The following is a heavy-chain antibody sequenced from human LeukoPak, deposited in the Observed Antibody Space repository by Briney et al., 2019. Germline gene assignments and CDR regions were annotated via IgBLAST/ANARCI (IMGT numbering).Heavy chain of an antibody. CDR2: INPNSGGT. CDR3: ARNDGYHDMLTGYRAFDI. Sequence: GASVKVSCKASGYTFTGYYMHWVRLAPGQGLEWIGCINPNSGGTNYAQKFQGRVTMTRDTSISTAYMELSRLRSDDTAVYYCARNDGYHDMLTGYRAFDIWGPGTMVTVSS. CDR1: GYTFTGYY. D-gene: IGHD3-9*01. J-gene: IGHJ3*02. V-gene: IGHV1-2*02.